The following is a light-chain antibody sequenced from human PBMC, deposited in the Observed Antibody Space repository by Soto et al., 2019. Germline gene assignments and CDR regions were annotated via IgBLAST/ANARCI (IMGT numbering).Light chain of an antibody. V-gene: IGLV2-14*01. Sequence: QSALTQPASVSGSPGQPITISCTGTRSDVGGYNYVSWYQQHPGKAPKLMIYDVSNRPSGVSNRFSGSKSGNTASLTISGLQAEDEADYYCSSYTGSSTPLVFGGGTKLTVL. CDR3: SSYTGSSTPLV. CDR2: DVS. CDR1: RSDVGGYNY. J-gene: IGLJ2*01.